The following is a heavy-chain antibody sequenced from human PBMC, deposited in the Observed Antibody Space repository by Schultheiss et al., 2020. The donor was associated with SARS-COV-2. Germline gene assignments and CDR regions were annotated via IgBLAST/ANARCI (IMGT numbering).Heavy chain of an antibody. J-gene: IGHJ4*02. Sequence: ASVKVSCKASGGTFSSYAINWVRQATGQGLEWMGIINPSGGSTSYAQKFQGRVTMTRDTSISTAYMELSRLRSDDTAVYYCARGKAATPLDYWGQGTLVTVSS. D-gene: IGHD2-2*02. CDR2: INPSGGST. CDR1: GGTFSSYA. V-gene: IGHV1-46*01. CDR3: ARGKAATPLDY.